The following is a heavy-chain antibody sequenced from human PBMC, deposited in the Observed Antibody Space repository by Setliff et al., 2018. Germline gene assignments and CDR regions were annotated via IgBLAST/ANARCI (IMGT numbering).Heavy chain of an antibody. V-gene: IGHV4-39*07. D-gene: IGHD1-26*01. CDR1: GASISSSSYY. CDR3: AKAQYSGSYHWFDP. CDR2: IFYGGST. J-gene: IGHJ5*02. Sequence: SETLSLTCTVSGASISSSSYYWAWIRQPPGRGLELIGSIFYGGSTYYNPSLKSRVTISIDASKNQFSLRLTSVTAADTAVYYCAKAQYSGSYHWFDPWGQGTLVTVS.